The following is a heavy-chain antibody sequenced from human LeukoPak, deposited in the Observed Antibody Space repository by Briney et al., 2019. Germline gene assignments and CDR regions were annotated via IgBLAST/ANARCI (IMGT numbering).Heavy chain of an antibody. CDR1: GYTFTGYY. D-gene: IGHD5-18*01. CDR3: ARTYSYGFLPDY. J-gene: IGHJ4*02. Sequence: ASVKVSCKASGYTFTGYYMHWVRQAPGQGLEWMGWINPNSGGTNYAQKFQGRVTMTRDTSISTAYMELSRLRSDDTAVYYCARTYSYGFLPDYWGQGTLVTVSP. V-gene: IGHV1-2*02. CDR2: INPNSGGT.